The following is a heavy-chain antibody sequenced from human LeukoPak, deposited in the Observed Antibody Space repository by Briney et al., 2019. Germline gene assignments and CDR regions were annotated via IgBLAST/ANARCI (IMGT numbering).Heavy chain of an antibody. Sequence: ASVKVSCKASGYTFTSYGISWVRQAPGQGLEWMGWISAYNGNTNYAQKFQGRVTMTRDTSISTAYMELSRLRSDDTAVYYCARVNPRIADFDYWGQGTLVTVSS. D-gene: IGHD6-13*01. V-gene: IGHV1-18*01. J-gene: IGHJ4*02. CDR3: ARVNPRIADFDY. CDR2: ISAYNGNT. CDR1: GYTFTSYG.